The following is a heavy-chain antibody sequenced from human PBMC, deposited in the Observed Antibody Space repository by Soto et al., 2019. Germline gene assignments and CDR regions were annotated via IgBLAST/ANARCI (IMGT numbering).Heavy chain of an antibody. D-gene: IGHD4-17*01. Sequence: QMQLVESGGGVVQPGTSLRLSCAASGFTFSNYAMHWVRQAPGKGLAWVTIIWYDGSDKNYGDSVKGRFTISRDNSKNTLYLQMNSLRVEATAVYYCARDSGGDDHNYYMEVWGKGTTVTVSS. CDR2: IWYDGSDK. CDR1: GFTFSNYA. V-gene: IGHV3-33*01. J-gene: IGHJ6*03. CDR3: ARDSGGDDHNYYMEV.